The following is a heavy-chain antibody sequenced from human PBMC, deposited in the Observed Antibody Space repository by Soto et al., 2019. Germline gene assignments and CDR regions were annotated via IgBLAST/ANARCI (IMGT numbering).Heavy chain of an antibody. CDR3: ARDRDNWNSNWFDP. J-gene: IGHJ5*02. Sequence: SETLSLTYTVSGGSISSYYLSWIRQPPGKGLAWIGYIYYSGTTNYHPSLKRRVTISVDTSKNPFSLKLSSVTAADTAVYYCARDRDNWNSNWFDPWDQGTLVTVSS. V-gene: IGHV4-59*01. CDR1: GGSISSYY. CDR2: IYYSGTT. D-gene: IGHD1-20*01.